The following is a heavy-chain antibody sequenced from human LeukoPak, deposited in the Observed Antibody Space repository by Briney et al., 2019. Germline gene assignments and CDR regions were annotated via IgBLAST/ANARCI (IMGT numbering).Heavy chain of an antibody. CDR3: AKAGSYGDLDY. CDR1: GFTFSSYG. CDR2: ISYDGSNK. J-gene: IGHJ4*02. Sequence: GGSLRLSCAASGFTFSSYGMHWVRQAPGKGLEWVAVISYDGSNKYYADSVKGRFTISRDNSKNTPYLQMNSLRAGDTAVYYCAKAGSYGDLDYWGQGTLVTVSS. V-gene: IGHV3-30*18. D-gene: IGHD4-17*01.